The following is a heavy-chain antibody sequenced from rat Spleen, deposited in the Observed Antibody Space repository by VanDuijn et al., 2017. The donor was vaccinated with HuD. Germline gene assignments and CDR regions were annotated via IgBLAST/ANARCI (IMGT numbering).Heavy chain of an antibody. Sequence: EVQLVESGGGLVQPERSMKLSCAASGFTFSSSPMAWVRQAPTKGLEWVAFINIGGGDTYYRDSVKGRFTISRDTAQNILYLQLNSPRSEDTATYYCTRGGYFRYWGQGVMVTVSS. CDR1: GFTFSSSP. D-gene: IGHD2-5*01. J-gene: IGHJ2*01. CDR2: INIGGGDT. CDR3: TRGGYFRY. V-gene: IGHV5-46*01.